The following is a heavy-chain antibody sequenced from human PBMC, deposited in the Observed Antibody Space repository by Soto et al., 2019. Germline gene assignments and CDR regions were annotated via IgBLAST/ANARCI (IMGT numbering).Heavy chain of an antibody. CDR1: GFTFSSYA. Sequence: GGSLRLSCAASGFTFSSYAMSWVRQAPGKGLEWVSAISGSGGSTYYADSVKGRFTISRDSSKNTLYLQMNSLRAEDTAVYYCAKDLNSITMVRGGPGVDYYYGMDVWGQGTTVTVSS. J-gene: IGHJ6*02. CDR2: ISGSGGST. CDR3: AKDLNSITMVRGGPGVDYYYGMDV. V-gene: IGHV3-23*01. D-gene: IGHD3-10*01.